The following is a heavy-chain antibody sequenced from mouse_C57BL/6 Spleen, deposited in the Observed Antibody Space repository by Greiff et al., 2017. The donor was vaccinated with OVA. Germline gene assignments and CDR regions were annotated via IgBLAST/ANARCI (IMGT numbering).Heavy chain of an antibody. Sequence: QVQLQQSGPGLVQPSQSLSITCTVSGFSLTSYGVHWVRQSPGKGLEWLGVIWRGGSTDYNAAFMSRLSITKDNSKSQVFFKMNSLQADDTAIYYCAKNGDYGSSPAWFAYWGQGTLVTVSA. CDR3: AKNGDYGSSPAWFAY. D-gene: IGHD1-1*01. CDR1: GFSLTSYG. V-gene: IGHV2-5*01. J-gene: IGHJ3*01. CDR2: IWRGGST.